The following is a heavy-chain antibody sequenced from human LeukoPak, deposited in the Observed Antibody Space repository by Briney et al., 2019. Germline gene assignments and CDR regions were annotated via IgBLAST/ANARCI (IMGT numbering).Heavy chain of an antibody. V-gene: IGHV4-38-2*01. CDR2: IHHSGST. Sequence: PSETLSLTCAVSGDSISRGYHWGWIRQPPGKGLEWIGSIHHSGSTYYNSSLKSRVTISVDTSKNQFSLKVNSVTAADTAVYYCARVDWNPDYWGQGTLVAVSS. D-gene: IGHD1-1*01. J-gene: IGHJ4*02. CDR3: ARVDWNPDY. CDR1: GDSISRGYH.